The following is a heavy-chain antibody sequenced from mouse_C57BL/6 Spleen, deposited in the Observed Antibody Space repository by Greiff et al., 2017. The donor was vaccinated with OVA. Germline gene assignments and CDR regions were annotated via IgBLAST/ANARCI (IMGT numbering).Heavy chain of an antibody. V-gene: IGHV3-6*01. CDR3: ASYDGYPHYFDY. D-gene: IGHD2-3*01. J-gene: IGHJ2*01. Sequence: ESGPGLVKPSQSLSLTCSVTGYSITSGYYWNWIRQFPGNKLEWMGYISYDGSNNYNPSLKNRISITRDTSKNQFFLKLNSVTTEDTATYYCASYDGYPHYFDYWGQGTTLTVSS. CDR1: GYSITSGYY. CDR2: ISYDGSN.